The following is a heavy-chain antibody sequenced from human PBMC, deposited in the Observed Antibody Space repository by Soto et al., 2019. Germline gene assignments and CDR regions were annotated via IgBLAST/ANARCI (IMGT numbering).Heavy chain of an antibody. Sequence: SETLSLTCTVSGGSISSYYWSWIRQPPGKGLEWIGYIYYSGSTNYNPSLKSRVTIPVDTSKNQFSLKLSSVTAADTAVYYCASLGAYDFWSGYYRNYYYYMDVWGKGTTVTVSS. CDR2: IYYSGST. CDR3: ASLGAYDFWSGYYRNYYYYMDV. CDR1: GGSISSYY. V-gene: IGHV4-59*01. J-gene: IGHJ6*03. D-gene: IGHD3-3*01.